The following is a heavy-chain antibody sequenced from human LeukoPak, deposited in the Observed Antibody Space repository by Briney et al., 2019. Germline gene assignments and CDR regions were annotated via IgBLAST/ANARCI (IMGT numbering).Heavy chain of an antibody. CDR2: IYYSGST. J-gene: IGHJ4*02. CDR1: GGSINRINYY. V-gene: IGHV4-39*07. CDR3: VKTNGWPDYYFDY. D-gene: IGHD6-19*01. Sequence: PSETLSLTCTVSGGSINRINYYWGWIRQPPGKGLEWIGTIYYSGSTYSNPSLKSRVAISVDTSKNQFSLKLSSVTAADTAVYYCVKTNGWPDYYFDYWGQGTLVTVSS.